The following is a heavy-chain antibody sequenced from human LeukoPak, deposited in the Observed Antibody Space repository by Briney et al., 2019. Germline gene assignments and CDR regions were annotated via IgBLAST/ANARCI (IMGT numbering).Heavy chain of an antibody. CDR2: INSDGSTT. Sequence: GGSLRLSCAASGFTFSSYWMHWVRQAPGKGLVWVSRINSDGSTTNYADSVKGRFTISRDNAKNTLYLQMNSLRAEDTAVYYCARNEVVGATRFDYWGQGTLVTVSS. CDR3: ARNEVVGATRFDY. D-gene: IGHD1-26*01. CDR1: GFTFSSYW. J-gene: IGHJ4*02. V-gene: IGHV3-74*01.